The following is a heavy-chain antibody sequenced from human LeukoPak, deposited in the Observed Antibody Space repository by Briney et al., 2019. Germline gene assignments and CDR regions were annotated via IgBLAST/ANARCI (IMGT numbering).Heavy chain of an antibody. V-gene: IGHV3-23*01. CDR2: ISPNGVIT. D-gene: IGHD5-24*01. CDR1: GFTFSTYA. J-gene: IGHJ4*02. Sequence: GGSLRLSCAASGFTFSTYAIHWVRQAPGKGLEWVSGISPNGVITYYADSVKGRFTISRDNSKGTVSLQMNSLRPEDTAVYYCAKDDAWLQYGDWGRGTLVTVSS. CDR3: AKDDAWLQYGD.